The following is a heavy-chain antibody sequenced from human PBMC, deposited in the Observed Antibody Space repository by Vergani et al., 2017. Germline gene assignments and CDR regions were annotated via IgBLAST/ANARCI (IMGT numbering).Heavy chain of an antibody. CDR1: GGTFDTHA. Sequence: QVQLVQSGAEVQKPESSVKVSCRASGGTFDTHAFSWVRQAPGQRLEWMGAIIPIFGTTNYAPKFQGRVSIAADESTNVVYMELNRLKSEDTTLYFCAKCSGVASPFNSLGQG. D-gene: IGHD2-8*01. V-gene: IGHV1-69*01. CDR2: IIPIFGTT. J-gene: IGHJ4*02. CDR3: AKCSGVASPFNS.